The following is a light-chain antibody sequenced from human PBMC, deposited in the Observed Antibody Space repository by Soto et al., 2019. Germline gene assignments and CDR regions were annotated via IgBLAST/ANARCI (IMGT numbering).Light chain of an antibody. V-gene: IGLV2-14*01. J-gene: IGLJ3*02. CDR3: SSYTTSGTPV. CDR2: EVS. Sequence: QSALTQPASVSGSPGQSITISCTGTSSDVGGYNYLSWYQQNPGKAPKVMIYEVSNRPSGVSNRFSGSKYGNTASLTISGLQAEDEADYYCSSYTTSGTPVFGGGTKVTVL. CDR1: SSDVGGYNY.